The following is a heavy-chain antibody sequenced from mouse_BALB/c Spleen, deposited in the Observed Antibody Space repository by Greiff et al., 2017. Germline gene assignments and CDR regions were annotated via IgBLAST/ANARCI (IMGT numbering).Heavy chain of an antibody. Sequence: EVHLVESGGDLVKPGGSLKLSCAASGFTFSSYGMSWVRQTPDKRLEWVATISSGGSYTYYPDSVKGRFTISRDNAKNTLYLQMSSLKSEDTAMYYCARQRFGTTATGNYFDYWGQGTTLTVSS. CDR3: ARQRFGTTATGNYFDY. V-gene: IGHV5-6*01. CDR2: ISSGGSYT. J-gene: IGHJ2*01. CDR1: GFTFSSYG. D-gene: IGHD1-2*01.